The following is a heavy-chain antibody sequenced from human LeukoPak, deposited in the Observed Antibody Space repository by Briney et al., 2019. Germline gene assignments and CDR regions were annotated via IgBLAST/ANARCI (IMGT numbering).Heavy chain of an antibody. D-gene: IGHD5-18*01. CDR3: ARLGSYGGEFDY. Sequence: VGSLRLSCAASGFTFSSYSMNWVRQAPGKGLEWVSCISSSSRYIYYADPVKGRFTISRDNAKNSLYLQMNSLRAEDTAVYYCARLGSYGGEFDYWGQGTRVTVSS. CDR1: GFTFSSYS. V-gene: IGHV3-21*01. J-gene: IGHJ4*02. CDR2: ISSSSRYI.